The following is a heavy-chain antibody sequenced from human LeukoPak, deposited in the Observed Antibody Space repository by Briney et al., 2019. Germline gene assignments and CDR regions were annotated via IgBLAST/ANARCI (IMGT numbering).Heavy chain of an antibody. V-gene: IGHV3-48*03. J-gene: IGHJ3*02. Sequence: GGSLRLSCVTSGFTFSNHGMNWVRQAPGKGLEWVAFIPDGGSRRYYADSVKGRFTVSRDNAKNSLYLQMNSLRAEDTAVYYCARGRGVVISAFDIWGQGTMVTVSS. CDR1: GFTFSNHG. CDR3: ARGRGVVISAFDI. D-gene: IGHD3-22*01. CDR2: IPDGGSRR.